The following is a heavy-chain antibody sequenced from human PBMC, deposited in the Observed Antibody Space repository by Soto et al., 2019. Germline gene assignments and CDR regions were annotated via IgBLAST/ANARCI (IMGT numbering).Heavy chain of an antibody. Sequence: PGGSLRLSCAASGFTFSSYWMSWVRQAPGKGLEWVANIKQDGSEKYYVDSVKGRFTISRDNAKNSLYLQMNSLRAEDTAVYYCARDIGAIANPRITGTENTIDYWGQGTLVTVSS. D-gene: IGHD1-20*01. V-gene: IGHV3-7*01. J-gene: IGHJ4*02. CDR1: GFTFSSYW. CDR3: ARDIGAIANPRITGTENTIDY. CDR2: IKQDGSEK.